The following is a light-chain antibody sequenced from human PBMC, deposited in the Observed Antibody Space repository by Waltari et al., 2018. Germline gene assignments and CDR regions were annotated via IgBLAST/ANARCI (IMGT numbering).Light chain of an antibody. V-gene: IGLV1-44*01. CDR3: ASWDHGLDAVL. CDR2: TNN. CDR1: SSNVGSNT. Sequence: QSVLTQPSSASGTPGQRVIISCSGSSSNVGSNTVNWYQHLPGTAPRLLIYTNNQRPSGVPDRFSGSKSGTSASLAISGLQSDDEASYYCASWDHGLDAVLFGGGTKLTVL. J-gene: IGLJ3*02.